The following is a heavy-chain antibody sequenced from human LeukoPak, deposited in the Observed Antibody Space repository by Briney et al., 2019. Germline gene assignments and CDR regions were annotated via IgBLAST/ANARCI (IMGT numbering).Heavy chain of an antibody. V-gene: IGHV3-15*01. CDR1: GFTFSDAW. D-gene: IGHD3-9*01. Sequence: GGSLRLSCVASGFTFSDAWMSWVRQAPGKGLEWVGGIQSKTDGGTADYAAPVKGRFSISRDDSKNTLYLQVSALITEDTAVYYCTTDLRDYYYYYMGVWGKGTTVTVSS. CDR2: IQSKTDGGTA. CDR3: TTDLRDYYYYYMGV. J-gene: IGHJ6*03.